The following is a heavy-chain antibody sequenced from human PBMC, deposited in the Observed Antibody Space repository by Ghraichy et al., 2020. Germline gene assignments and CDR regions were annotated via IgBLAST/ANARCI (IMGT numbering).Heavy chain of an antibody. CDR3: ARDRPMAPSKDYYYYGMDV. V-gene: IGHV4-59*01. Sequence: SETLSLTCTVSGGSISSYYWSWIRQPSGKGLEWIGYIYYSGSTNYNPSLKSRVTISVDTSKNQFSLKLSSVTAADTAVYYCARDRPMAPSKDYYYYGMDVWGQGTTVTVSS. J-gene: IGHJ6*02. D-gene: IGHD3-10*01. CDR2: IYYSGST. CDR1: GGSISSYY.